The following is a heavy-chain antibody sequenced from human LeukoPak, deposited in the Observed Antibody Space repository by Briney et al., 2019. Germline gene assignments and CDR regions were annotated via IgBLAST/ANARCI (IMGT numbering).Heavy chain of an antibody. J-gene: IGHJ4*02. CDR3: ARSFQGTVNLDY. CDR2: INPNSGGT. V-gene: IGHV1-2*02. D-gene: IGHD4-17*01. CDR1: GYTFTGYY. Sequence: ASVKVSCKASGYTFTGYYMHWVRQAPGQGLEWMGWINPNSGGTNYAQKFQGRVTMTRDTSISTAYTELSRLRSDDTAVYYCARSFQGTVNLDYWGQGTLVTVSS.